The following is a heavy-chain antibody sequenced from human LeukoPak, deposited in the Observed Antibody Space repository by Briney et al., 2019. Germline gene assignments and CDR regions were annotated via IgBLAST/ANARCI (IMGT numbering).Heavy chain of an antibody. J-gene: IGHJ4*02. Sequence: GRSLSPSCAVSGFTSSTLSMNCVRQAPGKGLEWVSFISSSSSYIYYADSVKGRFTISRDNAKSSLYLRMNSLRAEDTAVYCGARGGSYDPAGDYWGQGTLVTVSS. CDR3: ARGGSYDPAGDY. CDR1: GFTSSTLS. V-gene: IGHV3-21*05. D-gene: IGHD5-12*01. CDR2: ISSSSSYI.